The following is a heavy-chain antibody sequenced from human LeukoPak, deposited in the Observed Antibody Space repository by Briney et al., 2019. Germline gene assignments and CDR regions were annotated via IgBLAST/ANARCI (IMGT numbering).Heavy chain of an antibody. Sequence: VASVKVSCKSSGFTFTDYYIHWVRQAPGQGLEWMGYIGPHSSATSSPQEFQGRVTMTRDTSTSTAYMELTRLTSDDTAVYYCAREGNGLLSKDFDYWGQGTLVTVSS. CDR1: GFTFTDYY. V-gene: IGHV1-2*02. CDR2: IGPHSSAT. J-gene: IGHJ4*02. CDR3: AREGNGLLSKDFDY. D-gene: IGHD2/OR15-2a*01.